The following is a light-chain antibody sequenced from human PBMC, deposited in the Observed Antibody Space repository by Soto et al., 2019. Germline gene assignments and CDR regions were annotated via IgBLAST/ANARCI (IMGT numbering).Light chain of an antibody. CDR2: DVS. Sequence: QSALTQPASVSGSPGQSITISCTGTSSDVGGYNYVSWYQQHPCKAPKLMIYDVSNRPSGVSNRFSGSKSGNTASLTISGLQAEDEADYYCSSYTTSATLDVFGTGTKLTVL. CDR1: SSDVGGYNY. J-gene: IGLJ1*01. CDR3: SSYTTSATLDV. V-gene: IGLV2-14*01.